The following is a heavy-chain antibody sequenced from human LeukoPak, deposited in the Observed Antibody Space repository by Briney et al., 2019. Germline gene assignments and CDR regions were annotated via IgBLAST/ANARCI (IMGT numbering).Heavy chain of an antibody. Sequence: SGTLSLTCTVSGGSISSYYWSWIRQPAGKGLEWLGRIYTSGSTYYNPSLKSRVTISVDTSKNQFSLKLSSVTAADTAVYYCARVEFHCSSTSCEEGWFDPWGQGTLGTVSS. J-gene: IGHJ5*02. D-gene: IGHD2-2*01. CDR2: IYTSGST. CDR1: GGSISSYY. CDR3: ARVEFHCSSTSCEEGWFDP. V-gene: IGHV4-4*07.